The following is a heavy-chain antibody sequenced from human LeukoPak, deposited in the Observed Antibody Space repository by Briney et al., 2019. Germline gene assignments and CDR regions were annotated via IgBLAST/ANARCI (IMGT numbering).Heavy chain of an antibody. D-gene: IGHD4-11*01. CDR1: GYTFTDYY. CDR3: ATDPLSNNYDY. CDR2: VDPEDGET. J-gene: IGHJ4*02. Sequence: ASVKVSCKVSGYTFTDYYMHWVQQAPGKGLEWMGLVDPEDGETIYAEKFQGRVTITADTSTDTAYMELSSLGSEDTAVYYCATDPLSNNYDYWGQGTLVTVSS. V-gene: IGHV1-69-2*01.